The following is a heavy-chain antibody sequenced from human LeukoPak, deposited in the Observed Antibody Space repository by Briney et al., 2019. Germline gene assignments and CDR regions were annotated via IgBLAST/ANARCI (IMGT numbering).Heavy chain of an antibody. J-gene: IGHJ4*02. Sequence: GESLRLSCAASGFTFSSDSTHWVRQAPGKGLEWVSYISSSSSSIYYADSVKGRFTISRDNAKNSLYLQMNSLRAEDTAVYYCARAANYGYGDSDYWGQGTLVTVSS. CDR1: GFTFSSDS. CDR3: ARAANYGYGDSDY. V-gene: IGHV3-48*01. CDR2: ISSSSSSI. D-gene: IGHD5-18*01.